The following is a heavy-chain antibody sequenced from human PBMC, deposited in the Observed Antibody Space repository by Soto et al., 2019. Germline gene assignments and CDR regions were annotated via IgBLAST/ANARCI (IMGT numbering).Heavy chain of an antibody. CDR3: AVGDGSSSPSDYYYYGMDV. D-gene: IGHD6-6*01. CDR2: IDPSDSYT. V-gene: IGHV5-10-1*01. CDR1: GYSFTSYW. Sequence: LKISCKGSGYSFTSYWISWVRQMPGKGLEWMGRIDPSDSYTNYSPSFQGHVTISADKSISTAYLQWSSLKASDTAMYYCAVGDGSSSPSDYYYYGMDVWGQGTTVTVSS. J-gene: IGHJ6*02.